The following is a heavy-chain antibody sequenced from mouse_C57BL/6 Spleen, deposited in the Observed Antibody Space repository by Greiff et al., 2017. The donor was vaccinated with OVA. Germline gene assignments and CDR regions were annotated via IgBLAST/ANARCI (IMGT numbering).Heavy chain of an antibody. V-gene: IGHV1-64*01. J-gene: IGHJ4*01. CDR2: IHPNSGST. CDR3: ARRDGYSAMDY. D-gene: IGHD2-3*01. CDR1: GYTFTSYW. Sequence: VQPQQPGAELVKPGASVKLSCKASGYTFTSYWMHWVKQRPGQGLEWIGMIHPNSGSTNYNEKFKSKATLTVDKSSSTAYMQLSSLTSEDSAVYYCARRDGYSAMDYWGQGTSVTVSS.